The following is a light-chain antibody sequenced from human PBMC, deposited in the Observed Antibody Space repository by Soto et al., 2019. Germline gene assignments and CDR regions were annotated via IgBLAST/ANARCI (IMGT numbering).Light chain of an antibody. CDR3: SSYAGSLYV. Sequence: QSVLTQPPSASGSPGQSVTISCTGTSSDVGGYNYVSWYQQHPGKAPKLMIYEVSKRPSGVPDRFSGSKSGNTASQTVSGLQAEDEADYYCSSYAGSLYVFGTGTKLTVL. V-gene: IGLV2-8*01. CDR2: EVS. J-gene: IGLJ1*01. CDR1: SSDVGGYNY.